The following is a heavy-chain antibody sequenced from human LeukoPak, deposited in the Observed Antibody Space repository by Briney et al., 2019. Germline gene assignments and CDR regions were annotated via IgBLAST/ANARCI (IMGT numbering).Heavy chain of an antibody. J-gene: IGHJ4*02. Sequence: GGSLRLSCAASGFTFKSHHMSWVRQAPGKGLEWVSAIDGNGDKTYYADSVKGRFTISRDNSKNTLYLQMNSLETEDTAVYYCTREGCGATSCYTNDYWGQGTLVTVSS. CDR1: GFTFKSHH. D-gene: IGHD2-2*02. CDR2: IDGNGDKT. CDR3: TREGCGATSCYTNDY. V-gene: IGHV3-23*01.